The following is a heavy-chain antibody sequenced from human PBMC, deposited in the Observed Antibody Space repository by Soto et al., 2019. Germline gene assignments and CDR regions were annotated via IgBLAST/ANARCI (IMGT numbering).Heavy chain of an antibody. CDR1: GFTFRSYA. D-gene: IGHD3-10*01. Sequence: GGSLRLSCAASGFTFRSYAIHWVRQAPGKGLEWVAVISRDGSNKCYVDSVKGRFTISRDNSKDTVYLQMNSLRDEDSAMFYCARSRSGAVADSFDFWGQGTLVTVSS. V-gene: IGHV3-30*04. J-gene: IGHJ4*02. CDR2: ISRDGSNK. CDR3: ARSRSGAVADSFDF.